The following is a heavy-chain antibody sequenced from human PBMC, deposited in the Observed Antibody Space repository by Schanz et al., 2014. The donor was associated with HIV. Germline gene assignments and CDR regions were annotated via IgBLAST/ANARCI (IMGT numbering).Heavy chain of an antibody. J-gene: IGHJ4*02. CDR2: MKYDGSQK. CDR1: GFTFSSYA. V-gene: IGHV3-7*01. Sequence: EVQLLESGGGLVQPGGSLRLSCAASGFTFSSYAMSWVRQAPGRGLEWVANMKYDGSQKFYADSVKGRFTISRDNSKNTLYLQMNSLRAEDTAVYYCYGDESGYWGQGTLVTVSS. CDR3: YGDESGY. D-gene: IGHD4-17*01.